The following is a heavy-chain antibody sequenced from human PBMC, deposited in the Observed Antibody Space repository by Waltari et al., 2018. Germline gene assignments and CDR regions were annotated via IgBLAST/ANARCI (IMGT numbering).Heavy chain of an antibody. Sequence: QVQLVESGGGVVQPGRSLRLSCAASGFTFSSYAMHWVRQAPGKGLEWVAGISYDGSNKYYADSVKGRFTISRDNSKNTLDLQMNSLRAEDTAVYYCAREREASSWYIDWGQGTLVTVSS. D-gene: IGHD6-13*01. CDR3: AREREASSWYID. V-gene: IGHV3-30*01. J-gene: IGHJ4*02. CDR2: ISYDGSNK. CDR1: GFTFSSYA.